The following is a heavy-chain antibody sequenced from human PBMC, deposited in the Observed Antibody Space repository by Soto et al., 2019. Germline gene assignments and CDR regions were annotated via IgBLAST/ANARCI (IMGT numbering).Heavy chain of an antibody. D-gene: IGHD5-18*01. Sequence: PSETLSLTCTVSGGYISGFYWNWIRQPPGKGLEWIGYIYYSGSTNYNPSLKSRVTISLDTSKNQVSLKVNSVTAADTAVYYCARDHPHSYGVYYFDYWGQGTPVTVSS. CDR1: GGYISGFY. CDR3: ARDHPHSYGVYYFDY. J-gene: IGHJ4*02. CDR2: IYYSGST. V-gene: IGHV4-59*01.